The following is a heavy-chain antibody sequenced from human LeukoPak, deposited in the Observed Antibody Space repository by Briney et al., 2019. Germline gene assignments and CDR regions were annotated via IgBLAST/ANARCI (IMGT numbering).Heavy chain of an antibody. CDR3: ARLNLVDTAMVSPNYYYYMDV. CDR1: GFSFTNYW. CDR2: IYPADSDT. J-gene: IGHJ6*03. Sequence: RGESLKISCKGSGFSFTNYWIAWVRQMPGKGLEWMGIIYPADSDTRYSPSFQGQVTISADKSINTAYLQWSSLKASDTAMYYCARLNLVDTAMVSPNYYYYMDVWGKGTTVTVSS. V-gene: IGHV5-51*01. D-gene: IGHD5-18*01.